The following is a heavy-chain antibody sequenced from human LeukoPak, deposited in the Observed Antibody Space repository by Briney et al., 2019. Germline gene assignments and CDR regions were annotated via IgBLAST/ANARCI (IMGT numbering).Heavy chain of an antibody. V-gene: IGHV1-3*01. CDR3: ARVHHSSSWYPLDY. Sequence: ASVNVSCKASGYTFTSYAMHWVRQAPGQRLEWMGWINAGNGNTKCSQKFQGRVTITRDTSASTAYMELSSLRSEDTAVYYCARVHHSSSWYPLDYWGQGTLVTVSS. CDR1: GYTFTSYA. CDR2: INAGNGNT. J-gene: IGHJ4*02. D-gene: IGHD6-13*01.